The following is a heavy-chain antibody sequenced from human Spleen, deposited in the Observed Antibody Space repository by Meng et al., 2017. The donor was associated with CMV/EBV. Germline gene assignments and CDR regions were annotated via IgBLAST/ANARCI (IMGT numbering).Heavy chain of an antibody. CDR3: AKDPQYRGSQVSGVDP. V-gene: IGHV3-30*02. J-gene: IGHJ5*02. D-gene: IGHD1-26*01. CDR1: FAFSSYG. CDR2: IRYDGSNK. Sequence: FAFSSYGMHWVRQAPGKGLEWVAFIRYDGSNKYYVDSVKGRFTISRDNSKNTLYLQMNSLRGEDTAVYYCAKDPQYRGSQVSGVDPWGQGTLVTVSS.